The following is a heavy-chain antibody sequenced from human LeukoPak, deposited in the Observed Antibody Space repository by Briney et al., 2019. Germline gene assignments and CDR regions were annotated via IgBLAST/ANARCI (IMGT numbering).Heavy chain of an antibody. CDR3: ARDGMRYSSSSYPNWFDP. Sequence: GGSLRLSCAASGFTFSDYYMSWIRQAPGKGLEWVSYISSSSSYTNYADSVKCRFTISRDNAKNSLYLQMNSLRAEDTAVYYCARDGMRYSSSSYPNWFDPWGQGTLVTVSS. CDR1: GFTFSDYY. D-gene: IGHD6-13*01. V-gene: IGHV3-11*05. J-gene: IGHJ5*02. CDR2: ISSSSSYT.